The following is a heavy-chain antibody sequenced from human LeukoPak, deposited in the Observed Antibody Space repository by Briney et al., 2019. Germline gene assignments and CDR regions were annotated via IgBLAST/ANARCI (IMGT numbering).Heavy chain of an antibody. CDR3: ASPSHHYTAPDY. Sequence: SETLSLTCTVSGGSISSGGYYWSWIRQPPGKGLEWIGYICHSGSTYYNPSLKSRVTISVDRSKNQFSLKLSSVTAADTAVYYCASPSHHYTAPDYWGQGTLVTVSS. V-gene: IGHV4-30-2*01. D-gene: IGHD3-3*01. J-gene: IGHJ4*02. CDR2: ICHSGST. CDR1: GGSISSGGYY.